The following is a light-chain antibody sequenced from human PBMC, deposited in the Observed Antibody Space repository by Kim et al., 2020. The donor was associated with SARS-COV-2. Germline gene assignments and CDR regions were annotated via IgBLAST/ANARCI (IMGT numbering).Light chain of an antibody. V-gene: IGLV3-21*04. Sequence: VAPAKTAKLNGGGKNIGVKSVHWYRQRPGQAPVLVIHSDNDRPSGIPERISGFNSEDTATLTISGVEAGDEADYYCQVWDTNHNRGFGGGTQLTVL. CDR3: QVWDTNHNRG. J-gene: IGLJ2*01. CDR2: SDN. CDR1: NIGVKS.